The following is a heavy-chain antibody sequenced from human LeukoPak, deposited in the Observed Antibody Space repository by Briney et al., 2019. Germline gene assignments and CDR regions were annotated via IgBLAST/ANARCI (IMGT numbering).Heavy chain of an antibody. Sequence: GGSLRLSCAASGFTFSSYSMNWVRQAPGKGLEWVSSISSSSSYIYYADSVKGRFTISRDNAKNSLYLQMNSLRAEDTAVYYCARVHSYGPIVYYYMDVWGKGTTVTVSS. D-gene: IGHD5-18*01. V-gene: IGHV3-21*01. CDR2: ISSSSSYI. CDR3: ARVHSYGPIVYYYMDV. CDR1: GFTFSSYS. J-gene: IGHJ6*03.